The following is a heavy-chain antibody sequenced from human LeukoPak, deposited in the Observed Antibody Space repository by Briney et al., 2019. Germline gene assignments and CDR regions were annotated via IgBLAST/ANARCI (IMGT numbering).Heavy chain of an antibody. D-gene: IGHD5-24*01. J-gene: IGHJ4*02. CDR3: AKGATSFFDY. CDR1: GFTFSRYS. CDR2: ISSSSSYI. Sequence: GGSLRLSCAASGFTFSRYSMNWVRQAPGKGLEWVSSISSSSSYIYYADSVKGRFTISRDNSKNTLYLQMNSLRAEDTAVYYCAKGATSFFDYWGQETLVTVSS. V-gene: IGHV3-21*04.